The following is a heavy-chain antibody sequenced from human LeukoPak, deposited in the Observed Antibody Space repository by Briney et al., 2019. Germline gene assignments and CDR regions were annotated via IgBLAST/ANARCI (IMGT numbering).Heavy chain of an antibody. CDR3: ARGIAAAANEDRFDP. Sequence: GGSLRLSCAASGFTVSNNYMSWVRQAPGKGLEWVSVIYSGGSTYYAASVNGRFTISRDNSKNTLYLQMNSLRAEDTAVYYCARGIAAAANEDRFDPWGQGTLVTVSS. J-gene: IGHJ5*02. CDR1: GFTVSNNY. CDR2: IYSGGST. D-gene: IGHD6-13*01. V-gene: IGHV3-53*01.